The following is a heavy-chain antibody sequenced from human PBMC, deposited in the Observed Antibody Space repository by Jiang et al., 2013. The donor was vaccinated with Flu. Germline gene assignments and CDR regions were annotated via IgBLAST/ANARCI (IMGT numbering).Heavy chain of an antibody. CDR2: IYYDGSNK. J-gene: IGHJ4*02. V-gene: IGHV3-30*18. CDR3: AKGRTDLDY. D-gene: IGHD1-1*01. Sequence: QLLESGGGVVQPGRSLRLSCAASGFTFRTYGMHWVRQAPGKGLEWVAVIYYDGSNKYFADSVKGRFTISRDNSKNTLFLQMNGLRAEDTAVYYCAKGRTDLDYWGQGPWSPSPQ. CDR1: GFTFRTYG.